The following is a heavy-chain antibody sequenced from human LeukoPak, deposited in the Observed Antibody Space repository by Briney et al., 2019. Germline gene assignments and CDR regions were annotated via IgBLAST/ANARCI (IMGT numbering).Heavy chain of an antibody. CDR2: IRASGGST. V-gene: IGHV3-23*01. D-gene: IGHD1-1*01. J-gene: IGHJ4*02. CDR1: GFTFSNYA. CDR3: AKAPPYKHYFDC. Sequence: GGSLRLSCEASGFTFSNYAMSWVRQAPGKGLEWVSSIRASGGSTYYADSVKGRFTISRDNSKNTLFLQMNSLRAEDMAVYYCAKAPPYKHYFDCWGQGTLVTVSS.